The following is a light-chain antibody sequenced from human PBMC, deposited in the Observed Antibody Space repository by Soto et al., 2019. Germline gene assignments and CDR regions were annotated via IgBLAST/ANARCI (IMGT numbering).Light chain of an antibody. Sequence: DIQMTQSPSSVSASVGDRVTITCRASQSISSWLAWYQQKPGTVPKLLIYEAFRLQSGVPSRFSASGAGTEFTLTITSLQPEDFGTYYCQQGDSFPITFGQGTRLEIK. V-gene: IGKV1-12*01. CDR2: EAF. CDR3: QQGDSFPIT. J-gene: IGKJ5*01. CDR1: QSISSW.